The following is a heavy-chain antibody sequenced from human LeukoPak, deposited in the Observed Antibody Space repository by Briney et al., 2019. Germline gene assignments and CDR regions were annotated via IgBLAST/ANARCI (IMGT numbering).Heavy chain of an antibody. Sequence: PSETLSLTCTVSGGSISSYYWTWIRQPPGKGLEWIGYIFYRGSTNYSPSLKSRVAISVETSKNQFSLKLNSVTTADTAVYYCARGYCSGGSCHSGRYYFDFWGRGTLVTVSS. J-gene: IGHJ2*01. V-gene: IGHV4-59*01. D-gene: IGHD2-15*01. CDR3: ARGYCSGGSCHSGRYYFDF. CDR1: GGSISSYY. CDR2: IFYRGST.